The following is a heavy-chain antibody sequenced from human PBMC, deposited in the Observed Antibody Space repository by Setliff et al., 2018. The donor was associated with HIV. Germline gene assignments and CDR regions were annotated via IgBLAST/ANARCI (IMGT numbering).Heavy chain of an antibody. D-gene: IGHD2-15*01. CDR2: IRSKAYNYAV. CDR3: TRVGCSGASCWYMDV. V-gene: IGHV3-73*01. J-gene: IGHJ6*03. CDR1: GFTFSRSA. Sequence: GGSLRLSCAASGFTFSRSAMHWVRQASGKGLEWVGRIRSKAYNYAVTYPASLEGRFTISRDDSKNTAYLHMSSLKTDDTAVYYCTRVGCSGASCWYMDVWGKGTTVTVSS.